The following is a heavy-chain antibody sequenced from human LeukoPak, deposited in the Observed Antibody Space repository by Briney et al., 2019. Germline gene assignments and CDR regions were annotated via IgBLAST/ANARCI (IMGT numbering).Heavy chain of an antibody. Sequence: SETLSLTCTVSGGSISSYYWSWVRQPPGKGLEWIGFIYYSGSTNYNPSLKSRVAISVDRSKNQFSLKLSSVTAADTAVYYCARDVGMDVWGQGTTVTVSS. J-gene: IGHJ6*02. CDR3: ARDVGMDV. V-gene: IGHV4-59*13. CDR2: IYYSGST. CDR1: GGSISSYY.